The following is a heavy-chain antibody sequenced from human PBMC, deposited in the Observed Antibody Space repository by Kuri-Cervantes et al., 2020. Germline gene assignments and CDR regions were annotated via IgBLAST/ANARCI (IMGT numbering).Heavy chain of an antibody. CDR3: ARERNVLRFFDI. J-gene: IGHJ3*02. Sequence: SVKVSCKASGYTFSMYAMHWVRQAPGQGLEWMGGIIPIFGTANYAQKFQGRVTITADESTSTAYMELSSLRSEDTAVYYCARERNVLRFFDIWGQGTMVTVSS. D-gene: IGHD3-3*01. V-gene: IGHV1-69*13. CDR2: IIPIFGTA. CDR1: GYTFSMYA.